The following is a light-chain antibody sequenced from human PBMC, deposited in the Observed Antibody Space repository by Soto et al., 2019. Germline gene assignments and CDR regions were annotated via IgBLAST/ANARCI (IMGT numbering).Light chain of an antibody. J-gene: IGLJ3*02. Sequence: QSALTQPASVSGSPGQSITISCTGTSSDIGAYDSVSWYQQHPDKAPKLIIYEVNNRPSGVSNRFSGSKSGNTASLTISELQAEDEADYYCASYTRTIPRVFGGGTKVTVL. CDR2: EVN. V-gene: IGLV2-14*01. CDR1: SSDIGAYDS. CDR3: ASYTRTIPRV.